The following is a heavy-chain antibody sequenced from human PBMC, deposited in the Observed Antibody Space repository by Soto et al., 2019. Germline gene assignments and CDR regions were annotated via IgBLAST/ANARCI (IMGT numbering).Heavy chain of an antibody. Sequence: ASVKVSCKASGGTFSSYAISWVRQAPGQGLEWMGGIIPIFGTANYAQKFQGRVTITADESTSTAYMELSSLRSEDTAVYYCARDRVPYCSGGSCYSGNYFDYWGQGTLVTVSS. J-gene: IGHJ4*02. CDR3: ARDRVPYCSGGSCYSGNYFDY. CDR2: IIPIFGTA. CDR1: GGTFSSYA. D-gene: IGHD2-15*01. V-gene: IGHV1-69*13.